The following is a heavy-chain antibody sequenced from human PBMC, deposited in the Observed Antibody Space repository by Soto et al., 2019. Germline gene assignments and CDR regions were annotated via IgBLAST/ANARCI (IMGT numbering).Heavy chain of an antibody. D-gene: IGHD5-12*01. Sequence: EVQLVESGGGLIQPGGSLRLSCAASGFTVSSNYMSWVRQAPGKGLEWVSVIYSGGSTYYADSVKGRFTIFRDNSKNTLYLQMNSLRAEDTAVYYSARDQGDGYNFGFDYWGQGTLVTVSS. CDR3: ARDQGDGYNFGFDY. J-gene: IGHJ4*02. V-gene: IGHV3-53*01. CDR2: IYSGGST. CDR1: GFTVSSNY.